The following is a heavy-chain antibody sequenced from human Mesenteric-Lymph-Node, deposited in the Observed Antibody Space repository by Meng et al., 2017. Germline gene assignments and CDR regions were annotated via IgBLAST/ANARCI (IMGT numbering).Heavy chain of an antibody. J-gene: IGHJ4*02. D-gene: IGHD3-10*01. CDR1: GYTFGSYG. Sequence: VPLWQSGPEVKKPGASVSVSCKASGYTFGSYGICWVRQAPGQGLEWMGWFVNYVDTYPAPKFQGRVTMTTDTHTSTAFMELRSLRSDDTAVYYCARGTPGRSYSDYWGQGTLVTVSS. V-gene: IGHV1-18*01. CDR3: ARGTPGRSYSDY. CDR2: FVNYVDT.